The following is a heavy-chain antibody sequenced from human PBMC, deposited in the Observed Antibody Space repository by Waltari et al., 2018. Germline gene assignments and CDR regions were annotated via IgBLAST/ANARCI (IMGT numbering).Heavy chain of an antibody. CDR1: GYNFTRYW. CDR2: IDPSDSYT. V-gene: IGHV5-10-1*03. Sequence: EVQLVQSGAEVKKPGESLRISCKGSGYNFTRYWISWVRQMPGKGLEWMGRIDPSDSYTNFSPSFQGHVTISVDKSISTAYVQWSSLKASDTAMYYCARHLPDYYYYGVDVWGQGTTVTVSS. J-gene: IGHJ6*02. CDR3: ARHLPDYYYYGVDV.